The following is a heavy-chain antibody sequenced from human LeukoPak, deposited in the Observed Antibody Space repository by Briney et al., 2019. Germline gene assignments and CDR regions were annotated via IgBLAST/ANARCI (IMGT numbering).Heavy chain of an antibody. J-gene: IGHJ5*02. CDR3: ARDWPSNWFDP. CDR1: GFTFSSYW. V-gene: IGHV3-7*04. Sequence: GGSLRLSCAASGFTFSSYWMSWVRQAPGKGLEWVANIKQDGSEKYYVDSVKGRFTISRDNAKNSLYLQVNSLRAEDTAVHYCARDWPSNWFDPWGQGTLVTVSS. CDR2: IKQDGSEK.